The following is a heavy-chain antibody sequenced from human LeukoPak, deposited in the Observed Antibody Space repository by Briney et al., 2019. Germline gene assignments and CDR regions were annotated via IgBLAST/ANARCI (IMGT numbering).Heavy chain of an antibody. CDR1: GFTFSSYA. CDR3: AKDGSVMVRGVTSRPYYYYGMDV. CDR2: ISGSGGST. J-gene: IGHJ6*02. D-gene: IGHD3-10*01. Sequence: HTGGSLRLSCAASGFTFSSYAMSRVRQAPGKGLEWVSAISGSGGSTYYADSVKGRFTISRDNSKNTLYLQMNSLRAEDTAVYYCAKDGSVMVRGVTSRPYYYYGMDVWGQGTTVTVSS. V-gene: IGHV3-23*01.